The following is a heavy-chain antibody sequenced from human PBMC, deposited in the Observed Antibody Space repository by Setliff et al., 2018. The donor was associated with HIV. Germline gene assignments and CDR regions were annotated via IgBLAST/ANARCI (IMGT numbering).Heavy chain of an antibody. CDR2: ISSSSSTI. J-gene: IGHJ4*02. CDR1: GFTFSSYT. D-gene: IGHD3-22*01. CDR3: AKDLVYYDSSGDLDY. V-gene: IGHV3-48*01. Sequence: GGSLRLSCVASGFTFSSYTMNWVRHAPGKGLEWVSYISSSSSTIYYADSVKGRFTISRDNSKNTLYLQMNSLRAEDTAVYYCAKDLVYYDSSGDLDYWGQGTLVTVSS.